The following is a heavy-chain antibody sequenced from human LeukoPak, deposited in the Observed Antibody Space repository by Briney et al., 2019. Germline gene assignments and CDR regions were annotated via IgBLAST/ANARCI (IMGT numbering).Heavy chain of an antibody. D-gene: IGHD1-26*01. J-gene: IGHJ4*02. CDR3: ATVGWELGGYYFDY. V-gene: IGHV1-24*01. CDR2: FDPEDGET. Sequence: ASVKVSCKVSGYTLTELSMHWVRQAPGKGLEWMGGFDPEDGETIYAQKFQGRVTMTEDTSTDTAYMELSSLRSEDTAVYYCATVGWELGGYYFDYWGQGTLVTVSS. CDR1: GYTLTELS.